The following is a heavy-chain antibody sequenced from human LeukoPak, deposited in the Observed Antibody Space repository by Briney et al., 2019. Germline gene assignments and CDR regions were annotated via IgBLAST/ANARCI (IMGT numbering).Heavy chain of an antibody. CDR3: ARSSRKDIVVVPTPVFDH. CDR1: GGTFSSYA. D-gene: IGHD2-2*01. V-gene: IGHV1-69*13. CDR2: IIPIFGTA. J-gene: IGHJ4*02. Sequence: GASVKVSCKASGGTFSSYAISWVRQAPGQGLEWMGGIIPIFGTANYAQKFQGRVTIAADESTSTAYMELSSLRSEDTAVYYCARSSRKDIVVVPTPVFDHWGQGTLVTVSS.